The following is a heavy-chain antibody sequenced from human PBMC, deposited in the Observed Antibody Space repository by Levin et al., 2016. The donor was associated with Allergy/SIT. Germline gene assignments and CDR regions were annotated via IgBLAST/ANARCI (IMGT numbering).Heavy chain of an antibody. CDR3: ARGTIEATVVTEVDY. Sequence: WIRQPPGKGLEWIGEINHSGSTNYNPSLKSRVTISVDTSKNQFSPKLSSVTAADTAVYYCARGTIEATVVTEVDYWGQGTLVTVSS. CDR2: INHSGST. D-gene: IGHD4-23*01. V-gene: IGHV4-34*01. J-gene: IGHJ4*02.